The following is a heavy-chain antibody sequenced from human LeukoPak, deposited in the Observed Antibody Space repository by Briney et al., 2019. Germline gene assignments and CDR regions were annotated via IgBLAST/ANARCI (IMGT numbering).Heavy chain of an antibody. J-gene: IGHJ4*02. CDR3: ARLRGYCSGGSCYSFPDY. Sequence: SSETLSLTCTVSGGSISSSSYYWGWIRQPPGKGLERIGSIYYSGSTYYNPSLKSRVTISVDTSKNQFSLKLSSVTAADTAVYYCARLRGYCSGGSCYSFPDYWGQGTLVTVSS. CDR1: GGSISSSSYY. CDR2: IYYSGST. V-gene: IGHV4-39*01. D-gene: IGHD2-15*01.